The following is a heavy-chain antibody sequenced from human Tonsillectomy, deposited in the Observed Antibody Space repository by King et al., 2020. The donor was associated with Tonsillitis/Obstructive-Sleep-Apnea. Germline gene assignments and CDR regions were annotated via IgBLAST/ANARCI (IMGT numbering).Heavy chain of an antibody. CDR1: GYSFTSHW. Sequence: QLVQSGAEVKKPGESLKISCKGSGYSFTSHWIGWVRQMPGKGLEWMGSIYPGDSDIRYSPSFQGQVTISAEKSINTAYLQWSSLKASDTAIYYCARQGGRSGTMWYFDLWGRGTLVTVSS. CDR3: ARQGGRSGTMWYFDL. D-gene: IGHD1-7*01. CDR2: IYPGDSDI. V-gene: IGHV5-51*01. J-gene: IGHJ2*01.